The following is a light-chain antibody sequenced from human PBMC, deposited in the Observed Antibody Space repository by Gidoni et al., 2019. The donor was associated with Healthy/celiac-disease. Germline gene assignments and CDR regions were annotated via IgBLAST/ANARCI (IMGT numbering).Light chain of an antibody. CDR3: QQYNSYSYT. CDR2: DAS. V-gene: IGKV1-5*01. CDR1: QSISSW. Sequence: DIQRTQSPSTLSASVGDRVTITCRASQSISSWLAWYQQKPGKAPKLLIYDASSLESGVQSRFSGSGSGTEFTLTISSLQPDDFATYYCQQYNSYSYTFGQGTKLEIK. J-gene: IGKJ2*01.